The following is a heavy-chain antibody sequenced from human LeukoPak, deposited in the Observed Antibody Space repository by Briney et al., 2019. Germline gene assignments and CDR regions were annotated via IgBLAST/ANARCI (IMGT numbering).Heavy chain of an antibody. Sequence: PSETLSLTCTVSGGSISSSYWGWIRQPPGKGLEWIGYIHYSGSTNYNPSLKSRVTISVDTSKAHFSLKLSSATAADTAVYYCARHDPGWFDTWGQGTLVTVSS. D-gene: IGHD7-27*01. V-gene: IGHV4-59*08. CDR2: IHYSGST. CDR3: ARHDPGWFDT. CDR1: GGSISSSY. J-gene: IGHJ5*02.